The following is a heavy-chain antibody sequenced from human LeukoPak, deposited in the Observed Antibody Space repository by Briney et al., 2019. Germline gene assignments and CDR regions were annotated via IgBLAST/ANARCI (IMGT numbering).Heavy chain of an antibody. V-gene: IGHV5-51*01. J-gene: IGHJ4*02. Sequence: GESLKISCKGSGYSFTTYWIGWVRHMPGKGLGWMGIIYPGDADTRYSPSFQGQVTISADKSISTAYLQWSSLKASDTAMYYCARRAGGYSYGSSVDYWGQGTLVTVSS. CDR3: ARRAGGYSYGSSVDY. CDR1: GYSFTTYW. CDR2: IYPGDADT. D-gene: IGHD5-18*01.